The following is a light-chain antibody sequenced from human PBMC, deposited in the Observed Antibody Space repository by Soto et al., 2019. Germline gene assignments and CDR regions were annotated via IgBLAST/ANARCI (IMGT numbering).Light chain of an antibody. V-gene: IGKV1-5*03. CDR2: KAS. CDR1: QNIDNW. CDR3: QQYYTNSQAS. Sequence: STLSASVGDRVTITCRASQNIDNWLAWYQQKLGKAPKLLIYKASSLETGVPSRFSGSGSGTEFSLTISNLEPDDFATYHCQQYYTNSQASFGQGTKVDIK. J-gene: IGKJ1*01.